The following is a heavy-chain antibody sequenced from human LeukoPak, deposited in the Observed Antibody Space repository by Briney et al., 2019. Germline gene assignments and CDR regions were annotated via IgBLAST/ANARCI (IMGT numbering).Heavy chain of an antibody. CDR3: ASDYGDYDGPFDY. Sequence: SVKVSCKASGGTFSSYAISWLRQAPGQGLEWMGGIIPIFGTANYAQKFQGRVTITADESTSTAYMELSSLRSEDTAVYYCASDYGDYDGPFDYWGQGTLVTVSS. D-gene: IGHD4-17*01. J-gene: IGHJ4*02. CDR2: IIPIFGTA. CDR1: GGTFSSYA. V-gene: IGHV1-69*13.